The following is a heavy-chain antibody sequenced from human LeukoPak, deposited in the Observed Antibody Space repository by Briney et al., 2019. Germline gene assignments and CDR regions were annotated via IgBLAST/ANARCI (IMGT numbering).Heavy chain of an antibody. CDR2: IYSGGST. CDR1: GFTVSSNY. J-gene: IGHJ6*02. D-gene: IGHD5-18*01. Sequence: GGSLRLSCAASGFTVSSNYMSWVRQAPGKGLEWVSVIYSGGSTYYADSVKGRFTISRHNSKNTLYLQMNSLRAEDTAVYYCARVAGENVDTAMDLYYYYYGMDVWGQGTTVTVSS. CDR3: ARVAGENVDTAMDLYYYYYGMDV. V-gene: IGHV3-53*04.